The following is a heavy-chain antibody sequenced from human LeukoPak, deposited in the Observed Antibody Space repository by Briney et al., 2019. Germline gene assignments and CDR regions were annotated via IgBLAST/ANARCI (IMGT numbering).Heavy chain of an antibody. CDR3: ATEKHYDILTERDAFDI. Sequence: ASVKVSCKASGYTFTSYGISWVRQAPGQGLEWMGGIIPIFGTANYAQKFQGRVTITADESTSTAYMELSSLRSEDTAVYYCATEKHYDILTERDAFDIRGQGTMVTVSS. D-gene: IGHD3-9*01. J-gene: IGHJ3*02. CDR2: IIPIFGTA. CDR1: GYTFTSYG. V-gene: IGHV1-69*13.